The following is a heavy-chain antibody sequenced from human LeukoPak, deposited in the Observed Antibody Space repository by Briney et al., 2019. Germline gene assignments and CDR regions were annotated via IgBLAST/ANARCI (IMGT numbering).Heavy chain of an antibody. CDR1: GYSISSGYY. J-gene: IGHJ5*02. CDR2: IYHSGIT. V-gene: IGHV4-38-2*02. D-gene: IGHD6-13*01. CDR3: AREGDSSSVGWFDP. Sequence: SETLSLTCTVSGYSISSGYYWGWIRPPPGKGLEWIGSIYHSGITYYNPSLKSRVTISVDTSKNQFSLKLSSVTAADTAVYYCAREGDSSSVGWFDPWGQGTLVTVSS.